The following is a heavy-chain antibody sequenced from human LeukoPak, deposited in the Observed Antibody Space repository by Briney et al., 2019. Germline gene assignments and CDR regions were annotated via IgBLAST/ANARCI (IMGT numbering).Heavy chain of an antibody. CDR3: ASTAEGSIAGYYYYYMDV. V-gene: IGHV4-4*09. CDR1: GGSLSRYY. J-gene: IGHJ6*03. Sequence: PSVTLCLSCAVSGGSLSRYYWRWVRQPPGKGLEWVGYIYTSGSTSCNPALKTRVTITVDTSKNQSSMKLSSVTAADTAVYYCASTAEGSIAGYYYYYMDVWGKGTTVTVSS. D-gene: IGHD6-6*01. CDR2: IYTSGST.